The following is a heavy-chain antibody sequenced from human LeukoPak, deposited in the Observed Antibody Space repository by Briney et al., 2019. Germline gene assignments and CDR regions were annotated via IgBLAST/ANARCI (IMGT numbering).Heavy chain of an antibody. J-gene: IGHJ3*02. Sequence: TGGSLRLSCAASGFTFSSYGMHWVRQAPGKGLEWAAVISYDGSNKYYADSVRGRFTISRDNSKNTLYLQMNSLRAEDTAVYYCVVDAFDIWGQGTMVTVSS. D-gene: IGHD6-6*01. CDR1: GFTFSSYG. V-gene: IGHV3-30*03. CDR3: VVDAFDI. CDR2: ISYDGSNK.